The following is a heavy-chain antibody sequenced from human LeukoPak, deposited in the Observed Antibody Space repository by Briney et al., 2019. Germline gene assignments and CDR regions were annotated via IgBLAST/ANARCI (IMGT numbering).Heavy chain of an antibody. CDR1: GGSISGCY. CDR2: IYYSGNT. D-gene: IGHD5-18*01. V-gene: IGHV4-59*01. J-gene: IGHJ6*02. CDR3: ARGWDTGYSYYGMDV. Sequence: SETLSLTCTVSGGSISGCYWNWIRQPPGKGLEWIGYIYYSGNTNYNPSLKSRVTLSVDTSTNQLFLKLSSVTAADTAVYYCARGWDTGYSYYGMDVWGPGTTVTVSS.